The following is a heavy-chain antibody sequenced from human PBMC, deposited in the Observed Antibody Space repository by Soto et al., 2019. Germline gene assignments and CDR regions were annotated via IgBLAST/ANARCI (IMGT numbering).Heavy chain of an antibody. CDR2: INAGNGHT. D-gene: IGHD3-10*01. Sequence: QVQLVQSGAEVKKPGASVKVSCKASGYTFSNYLLHWVRQAPGQGLEWMGWINAGNGHTKYSQKFQGRVTFTRDTPATTAYIELSSLRSEDTAVYYCASPPYGSGSYYWGQGTLVTVSS. CDR3: ASPPYGSGSYY. CDR1: GYTFSNYL. J-gene: IGHJ4*02. V-gene: IGHV1-3*01.